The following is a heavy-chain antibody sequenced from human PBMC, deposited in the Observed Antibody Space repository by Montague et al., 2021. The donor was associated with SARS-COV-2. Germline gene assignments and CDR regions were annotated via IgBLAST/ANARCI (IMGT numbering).Heavy chain of an antibody. CDR1: GGSFRGYF. V-gene: IGHV4-34*01. Sequence: SETLSLTCAVQGGSFRGYFWSWIRQSPGKGLEWIGEINHSGSTNYNPSLKSRVTISVDTSKNQFSLKLSSVTAADTAVYYCARGFDYWGQGTLVTVSS. CDR2: INHSGST. CDR3: ARGFDY. J-gene: IGHJ4*02.